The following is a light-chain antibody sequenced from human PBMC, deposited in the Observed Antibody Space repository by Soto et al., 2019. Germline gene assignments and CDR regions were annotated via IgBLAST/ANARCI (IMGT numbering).Light chain of an antibody. CDR2: EVT. CDR1: SSDVGRYNY. J-gene: IGLJ1*01. V-gene: IGLV2-8*01. Sequence: QSVLTQPPSASGSPGQSVTISCIGTSSDVGRYNYVSWYQHHPGKAPKLIIYEVTKRPSGVPDRFSGSKSGNTASLTVSGLQAEDEADYYCNSYVGSNNYVFGTGTKVT. CDR3: NSYVGSNNYV.